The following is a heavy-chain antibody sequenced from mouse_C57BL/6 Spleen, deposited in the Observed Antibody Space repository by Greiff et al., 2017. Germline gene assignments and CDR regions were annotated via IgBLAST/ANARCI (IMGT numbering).Heavy chain of an antibody. Sequence: EVNLVESGGGLVQSGRSLRLSCATSGFTFSDFYMEWVRQAPGKGLEWIAASRNKANDYTTEYSASVKGRFIVSRDTSQSILYLQMNALRAEDTAIYYCARERNWVFDYWGQGTTLTVSS. J-gene: IGHJ2*01. CDR1: GFTFSDFY. D-gene: IGHD4-1*01. V-gene: IGHV7-1*01. CDR3: ARERNWVFDY. CDR2: SRNKANDYTT.